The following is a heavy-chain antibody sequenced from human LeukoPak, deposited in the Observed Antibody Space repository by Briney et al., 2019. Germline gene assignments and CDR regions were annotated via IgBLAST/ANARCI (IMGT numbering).Heavy chain of an antibody. J-gene: IGHJ4*02. V-gene: IGHV3-30-3*01. Sequence: PGGSLRLSCAASGXTFSYYTMHWVRQAPGKGLEWVAVVSYDGSNEYYADSVKGRFTISRDNSMNTLYLQMNSLRVEDTAVYYCARVLNYYDSSGYYFSYWGQGTLVTVSS. D-gene: IGHD3-22*01. CDR1: GXTFSYYT. CDR2: VSYDGSNE. CDR3: ARVLNYYDSSGYYFSY.